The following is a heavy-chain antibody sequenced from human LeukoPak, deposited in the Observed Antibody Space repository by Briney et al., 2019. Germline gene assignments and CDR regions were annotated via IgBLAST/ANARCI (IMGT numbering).Heavy chain of an antibody. J-gene: IGHJ4*02. Sequence: GASVKVSCKASGYTFTGYYMHWVRQAPGQGLEWMGWINPNSGGTNYAQKFQGRVTMTTDTSTSTAYMELRSLRSDDTAVYYCARQDIAVAGARRSFDYWGQGTLVTVSS. CDR1: GYTFTGYY. D-gene: IGHD6-19*01. CDR2: INPNSGGT. V-gene: IGHV1-2*02. CDR3: ARQDIAVAGARRSFDY.